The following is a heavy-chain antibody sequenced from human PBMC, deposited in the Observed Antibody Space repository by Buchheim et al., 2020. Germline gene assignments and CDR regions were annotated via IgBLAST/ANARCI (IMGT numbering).Heavy chain of an antibody. D-gene: IGHD1-1*01. V-gene: IGHV3-74*01. CDR1: GFTFSSYW. J-gene: IGHJ6*02. CDR3: ARDGTLRLPLYYYYYGMDI. CDR2: INSDGSST. Sequence: EVQLVESGGGLVQPGGSLRLSCAASGFTFSSYWMHWVRQAPGKGLVWVSRINSDGSSTSYADSVKGRFTISRDNAKNTLYLQMTSLSADDTAVYYSARDGTLRLPLYYYYYGMDIWGQGTT.